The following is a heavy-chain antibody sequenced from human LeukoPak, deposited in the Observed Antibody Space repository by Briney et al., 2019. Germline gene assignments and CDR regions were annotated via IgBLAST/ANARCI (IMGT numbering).Heavy chain of an antibody. D-gene: IGHD3-22*01. J-gene: IGHJ3*02. Sequence: PSETLSLTCTVSGGSISSSSYYWGWIRQPPGKGLEWIGSIYYSGSTYYNPSLKSRVTISVDTSKNQFSLKLSSVTAADTAVYYCAREFGWYYYDSPGLGDAFDIWGQGTMVTVSS. V-gene: IGHV4-39*07. CDR3: AREFGWYYYDSPGLGDAFDI. CDR1: GGSISSSSYY. CDR2: IYYSGST.